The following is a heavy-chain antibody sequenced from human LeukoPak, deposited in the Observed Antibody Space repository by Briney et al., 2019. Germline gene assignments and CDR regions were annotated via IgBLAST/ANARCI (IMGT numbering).Heavy chain of an antibody. Sequence: SETLSLTCTVSGGSISSYYWSWIRQPPGKGLEWIGYIYYSGSTNYNPSLKSRVTISVDTSKNQFSLKLSSVTAADTAVYYCARRARGYSSGRPTYYFDYWGQGTLVTVSS. J-gene: IGHJ4*02. CDR2: IYYSGST. V-gene: IGHV4-59*01. CDR3: ARRARGYSSGRPTYYFDY. CDR1: GGSISSYY. D-gene: IGHD6-19*01.